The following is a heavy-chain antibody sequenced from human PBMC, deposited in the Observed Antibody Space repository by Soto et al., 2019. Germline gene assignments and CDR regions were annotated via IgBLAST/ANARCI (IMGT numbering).Heavy chain of an antibody. Sequence: ASVKVSCKASGGTFSSYTISWVRQAPGQGLEWMGRIIPILGIANYAQKFQGRVTITADKSTSTAYMELSSLRSEDTAVYYCAVTCSITSRYDSDYYYYMDVWGKGTTVTVS. CDR3: AVTCSITSRYDSDYYYYMDV. CDR1: GGTFSSYT. CDR2: IIPILGIA. D-gene: IGHD2-2*01. J-gene: IGHJ6*03. V-gene: IGHV1-69*02.